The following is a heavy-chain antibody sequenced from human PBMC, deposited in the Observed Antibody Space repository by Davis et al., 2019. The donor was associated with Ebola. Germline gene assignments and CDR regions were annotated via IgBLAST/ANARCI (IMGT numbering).Heavy chain of an antibody. Sequence: GESLKISCTVSGFSFRAYAMHWVRQAPGKGLQWVAVISYNGADKYYGDSVKGRFTISRDNFKNTLYLQMNSLRAEDTAVYYCARDRDGYSPMFDAFDIWGQGTMVSVSS. CDR1: GFSFRAYA. CDR2: ISYNGADK. D-gene: IGHD5-24*01. J-gene: IGHJ3*02. CDR3: ARDRDGYSPMFDAFDI. V-gene: IGHV3-30-3*01.